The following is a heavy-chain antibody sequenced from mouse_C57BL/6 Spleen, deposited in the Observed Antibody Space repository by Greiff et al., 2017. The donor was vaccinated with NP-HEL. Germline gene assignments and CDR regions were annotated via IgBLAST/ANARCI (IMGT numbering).Heavy chain of an antibody. CDR2: ISDGGSYT. J-gene: IGHJ3*01. CDR1: GFTFSSYA. V-gene: IGHV5-4*01. D-gene: IGHD3-2*02. CDR3: AREEDSSGTWFAY. Sequence: EVQGVESGGGLVKPGGSLKLSCSASGFTFSSYAMSWVRQTPEKRLEWVATISDGGSYTYYPDNVKGRFTISRDNAKNNLYLQMSHLKSEDTAMYYCAREEDSSGTWFAYWGQGTLVTVSA.